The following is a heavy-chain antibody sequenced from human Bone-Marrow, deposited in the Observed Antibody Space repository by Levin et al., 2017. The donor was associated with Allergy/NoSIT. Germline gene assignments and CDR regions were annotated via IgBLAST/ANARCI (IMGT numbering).Heavy chain of an antibody. CDR3: VRDRRRLGFDP. CDR2: ISSDGTLT. Sequence: GESLKISCAASGFSFSTYWMHWVRQVPGKGLVWVSLISSDGTLTTYADSVKGRFSISRDNAKNSLYLQMNSLTPEDTAVYYCVRDRRRLGFDPWGRGTLVTVSS. V-gene: IGHV3-74*01. J-gene: IGHJ5*02. D-gene: IGHD6-6*01. CDR1: GFSFSTYW.